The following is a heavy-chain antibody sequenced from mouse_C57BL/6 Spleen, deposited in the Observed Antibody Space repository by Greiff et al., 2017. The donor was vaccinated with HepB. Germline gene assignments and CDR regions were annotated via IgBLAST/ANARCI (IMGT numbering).Heavy chain of an antibody. V-gene: IGHV1-18*01. D-gene: IGHD1-1*01. CDR1: GYTFTDYN. Sequence: VQLQQSGPELVKPGASVKIPCKASGYTFTDYNMDWVKQSHGKSLEWIGDINPNNGGTIYNQKFKGKATLTVDKSSSTAYMELRSLTSEDTAVYYCARRGPDYYGYWYFDVWGTGTMVTVSS. J-gene: IGHJ1*03. CDR2: INPNNGGT. CDR3: ARRGPDYYGYWYFDV.